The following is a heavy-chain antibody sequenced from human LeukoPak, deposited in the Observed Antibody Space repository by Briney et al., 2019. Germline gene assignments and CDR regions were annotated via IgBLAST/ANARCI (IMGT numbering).Heavy chain of an antibody. CDR2: INHSGST. V-gene: IGHV4-34*01. Sequence: KPSETLSLTCAVYGLSFSGYYWSWTRQPPGKCLEWIGEINHSGSTKYNPYLKSRVTISVDASKNQFSLRLSSVRAADTAVYNCARTNWLDPWGEKTLVTVSS. CDR1: GLSFSGYY. CDR3: ARTNWLDP. J-gene: IGHJ5*02.